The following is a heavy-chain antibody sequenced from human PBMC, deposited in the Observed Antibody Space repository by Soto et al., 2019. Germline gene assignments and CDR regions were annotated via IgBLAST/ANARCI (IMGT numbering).Heavy chain of an antibody. Sequence: SGPTLVNPEASRTLTGTVCGFSLSNARKGVRWIRQPPGNPLQSLSHIFSNDLKSSSTSLQSSLTISNDTSKSQLFLTMTNMDPLDTATYYSARTERSSITIIVVADYWRQVTLVTVSS. CDR3: ARTERSSITIIVVADY. D-gene: IGHD3-22*01. CDR2: IFSNDLK. V-gene: IGHV2-26*01. J-gene: IGHJ4*02. CDR1: GFSLSNARKG.